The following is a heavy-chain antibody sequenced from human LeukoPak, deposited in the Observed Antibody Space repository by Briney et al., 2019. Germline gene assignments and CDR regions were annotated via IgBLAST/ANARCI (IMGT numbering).Heavy chain of an antibody. Sequence: ASVKVSCKASGDTFINDYIHWVRQAPGQGLEWMGVSNPGGGATTYAQKFQGRVTMTRDTSISTAYMELSRLRSDDTAVYYCARVTGAARPFGYWGQGTLVTVSS. V-gene: IGHV1-2*02. CDR3: ARVTGAARPFGY. CDR1: GDTFINDY. J-gene: IGHJ4*02. CDR2: SNPGGGAT. D-gene: IGHD6-6*01.